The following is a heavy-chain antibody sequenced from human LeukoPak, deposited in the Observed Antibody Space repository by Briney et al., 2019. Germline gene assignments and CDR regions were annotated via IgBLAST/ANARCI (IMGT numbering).Heavy chain of an antibody. J-gene: IGHJ3*02. CDR2: IIPILGIA. CDR1: GYTFTSYG. D-gene: IGHD6-19*01. V-gene: IGHV1-69*04. CDR3: ARDLSGPDPNGDI. Sequence: SVKVSCKASGYTFTSYGISWVRQAPGQGLEWMGRIIPILGIANYAQKFQGRVTITADKSTSTAYMELSSLRSEDTAVYYCARDLSGPDPNGDIWGQGTMVTVSS.